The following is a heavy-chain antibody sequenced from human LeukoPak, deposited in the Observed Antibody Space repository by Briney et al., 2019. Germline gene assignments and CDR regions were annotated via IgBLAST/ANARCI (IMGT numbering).Heavy chain of an antibody. D-gene: IGHD2/OR15-2a*01. Sequence: GGSLRLSSAASGLTFSSDGMRWVRQAAGEGLEWGAFIQFDGSNKYYADSVRGLFTISRDNSKNTLYLQMNSRRVEDTAVYYCATAYFDSTSYADYCGQVTLVTVSS. V-gene: IGHV3-30*02. CDR1: GLTFSSDG. CDR3: ATAYFDSTSYADY. J-gene: IGHJ4*02. CDR2: IQFDGSNK.